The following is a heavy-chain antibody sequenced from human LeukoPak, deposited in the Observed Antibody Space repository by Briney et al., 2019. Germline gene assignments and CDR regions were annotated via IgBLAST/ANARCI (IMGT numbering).Heavy chain of an antibody. CDR1: GYNFNSYY. CDR3: ARNEPAVSVVDAFDV. Sequence: ASMRVSCKASGYNFNSYYIHWVRQAPGQGLTWMGWINPDNGKTEYERRFQGRVTMTWDTSINTAYVDLTGLRSDDTAVYYCARNEPAVSVVDAFDVWGQGTVVTVSS. CDR2: INPDNGKT. D-gene: IGHD1-1*01. V-gene: IGHV1-2*02. J-gene: IGHJ3*01.